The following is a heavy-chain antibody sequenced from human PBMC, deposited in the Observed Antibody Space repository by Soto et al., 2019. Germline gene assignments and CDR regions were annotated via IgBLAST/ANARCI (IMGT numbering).Heavy chain of an antibody. V-gene: IGHV3-33*01. CDR1: GFIFSNFG. Sequence: GGSLRLSCAASGFIFSNFGMHWVRQAPGKGLEWVAVIWYDGSNEYYADSVKGRFTISKDNSKNTLYLQMNSLRAEDTAVYYCARDNIPGRAVATYGMDVWGQGTTVTVSS. CDR2: IWYDGSNE. J-gene: IGHJ6*02. D-gene: IGHD6-19*01. CDR3: ARDNIPGRAVATYGMDV.